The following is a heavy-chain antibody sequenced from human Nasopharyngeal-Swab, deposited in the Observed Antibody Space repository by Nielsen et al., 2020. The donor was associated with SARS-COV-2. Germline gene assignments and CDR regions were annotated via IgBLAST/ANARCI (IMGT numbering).Heavy chain of an antibody. Sequence: ASVQVSCKVSGYSLTELSMLWVRQPPGKGLEWMGGFDPEDGETIYAQKFQGRVTMTEDTSTDTAYMELSSLRSEDTAVYYCATSMAVAGTQPPLYWGQGTLVTVSS. V-gene: IGHV1-24*01. CDR3: ATSMAVAGTQPPLY. J-gene: IGHJ4*02. D-gene: IGHD6-19*01. CDR2: FDPEDGET. CDR1: GYSLTELS.